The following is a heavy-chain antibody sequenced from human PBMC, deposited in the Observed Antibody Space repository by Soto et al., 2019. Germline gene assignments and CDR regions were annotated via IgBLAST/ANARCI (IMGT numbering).Heavy chain of an antibody. D-gene: IGHD3-10*01. J-gene: IGHJ4*02. CDR1: GGSISSGGYS. Sequence: SETLCLTCAVSGGSISSGGYSWGWIRQPPGKGLEWIGYIYHSGSTYYNPSLKSRVTISVDTSKNQFSLKLTSMTAADTAVYYCARHNYGSGSTYFDYWGQGTLVTVSS. V-gene: IGHV4-30-2*01. CDR3: ARHNYGSGSTYFDY. CDR2: IYHSGST.